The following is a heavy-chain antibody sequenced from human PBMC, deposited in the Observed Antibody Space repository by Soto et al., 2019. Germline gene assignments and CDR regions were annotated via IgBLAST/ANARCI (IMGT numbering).Heavy chain of an antibody. V-gene: IGHV3-23*01. J-gene: IGHJ4*02. CDR3: ARALCSGSSCYKRGFDF. D-gene: IGHD2-2*02. Sequence: GSLRLSCAASEFIFNNYAMRWVLHAPGKGLEWVSSISGSGGSTYYAESVKGRFTISRDSSKNTVFLQMNSLRVEDTAIFFCARALCSGSSCYKRGFDFWGQGTLVTVSS. CDR2: ISGSGGST. CDR1: EFIFNNYA.